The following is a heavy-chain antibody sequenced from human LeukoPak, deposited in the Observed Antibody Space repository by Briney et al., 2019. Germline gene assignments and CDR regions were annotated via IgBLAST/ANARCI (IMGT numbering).Heavy chain of an antibody. Sequence: GGSLRLSCAASGFTFSTYAMSWVRQAPGKGLEWVSRISGSGGRTYYADSVKGRFTSSRDNSTNTLYLQMNSLRAEDTAVYYCAKLDTFDYYFDYWGQGTLVTVSS. V-gene: IGHV3-23*01. CDR2: ISGSGGRT. J-gene: IGHJ4*02. D-gene: IGHD3-16*01. CDR1: GFTFSTYA. CDR3: AKLDTFDYYFDY.